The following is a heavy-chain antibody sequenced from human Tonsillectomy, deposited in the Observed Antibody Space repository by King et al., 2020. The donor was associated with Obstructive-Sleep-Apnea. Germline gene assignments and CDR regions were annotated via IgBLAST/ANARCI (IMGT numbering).Heavy chain of an antibody. J-gene: IGHJ6*02. CDR3: ARVAFSSPHFYYCGMDV. D-gene: IGHD3-3*02. V-gene: IGHV3-74*03. CDR1: GFTFSSYW. CDR2: INSDGSST. Sequence: VQLVESGGGLVQPGGSLRLYCAASGFTFSSYWMQWVRQAPGTGLVWVSRINSDGSSTTYEDSVEGRFTISRDNAKNTLFLQMNSLRAEDTAVCYCARVAFSSPHFYYCGMDVWGQGTTVTVSS.